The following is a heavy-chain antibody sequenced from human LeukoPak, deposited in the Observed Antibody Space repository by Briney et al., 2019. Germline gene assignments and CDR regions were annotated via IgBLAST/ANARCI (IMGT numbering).Heavy chain of an antibody. D-gene: IGHD5-12*01. J-gene: IGHJ4*02. Sequence: PGGSLRLSCAASGFTFSSYSMNWVRQAPGKGLEWVSSITTSSGYTYYADSVKGRFTISRDNAKNSLYLQMNSLRAEDTAVYYCARDRGEYNAYDQDFDYWGQGTLVTVSS. CDR1: GFTFSSYS. CDR3: ARDRGEYNAYDQDFDY. CDR2: ITTSSGYT. V-gene: IGHV3-21*01.